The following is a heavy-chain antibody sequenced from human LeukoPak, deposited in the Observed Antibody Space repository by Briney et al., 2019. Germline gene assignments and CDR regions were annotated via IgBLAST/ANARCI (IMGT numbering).Heavy chain of an antibody. V-gene: IGHV3-30-3*01. CDR1: GFTFSSYD. Sequence: GRSLRLSCTASGFTFSSYDMDWVRQAPGKGLEWVAVISYDGSSQYYADSVKGRFTISRDNSKNTLYLQMNSLRADDTAVYYCARPQYCSAGSCFYYFDCWGQGTLVTVSS. CDR3: ARPQYCSAGSCFYYFDC. D-gene: IGHD2-15*01. CDR2: ISYDGSSQ. J-gene: IGHJ4*02.